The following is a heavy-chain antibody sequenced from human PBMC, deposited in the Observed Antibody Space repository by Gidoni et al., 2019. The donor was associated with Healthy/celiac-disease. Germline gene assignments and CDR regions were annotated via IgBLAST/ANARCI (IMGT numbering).Heavy chain of an antibody. CDR2: ISSSGSTI. Sequence: QVQLVESGGGLVKPGGSLRLSCAASGFTFSDYYLNWIRQAPGKGLEWVSYISSSGSTIYYADSVKGRFTISRDNAKNSLYLQMNSLRAEDTAVYYCARDSHISYYYDSSGYYGHFDYWGQGTLVTVSS. V-gene: IGHV3-11*01. D-gene: IGHD3-22*01. CDR1: GFTFSDYY. CDR3: ARDSHISYYYDSSGYYGHFDY. J-gene: IGHJ4*02.